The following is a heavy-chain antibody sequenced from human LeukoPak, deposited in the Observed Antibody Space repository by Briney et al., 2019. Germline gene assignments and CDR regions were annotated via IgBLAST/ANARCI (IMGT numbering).Heavy chain of an antibody. CDR3: ARTPSRVAGAFDI. CDR2: INAGNGNT. Sequence: GASVKVSCKASGYTFTGYYMHWVRQAPGQRLEWMGWINAGNGNTKYSQKFQGRVTITRDTSASTAYMELSSLRSEDTAVYYCARTPSRVAGAFDIWGQGTMVTVSS. J-gene: IGHJ3*02. D-gene: IGHD6-19*01. CDR1: GYTFTGYY. V-gene: IGHV1-3*01.